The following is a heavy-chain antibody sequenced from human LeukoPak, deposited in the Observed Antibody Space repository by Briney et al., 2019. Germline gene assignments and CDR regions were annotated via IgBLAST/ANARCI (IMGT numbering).Heavy chain of an antibody. Sequence: GGSLRLSCAASGFTVSSNYMSWVRQAPRKGLEWVSVIYSGGSTYYADSVKGRFTISRDNSKNTLYLQMNSLRAEDTAVYYCARVRAVAAGTNYFDYWGQGTLVTVSS. V-gene: IGHV3-66*01. J-gene: IGHJ4*02. CDR2: IYSGGST. CDR3: ARVRAVAAGTNYFDY. CDR1: GFTVSSNY. D-gene: IGHD6-13*01.